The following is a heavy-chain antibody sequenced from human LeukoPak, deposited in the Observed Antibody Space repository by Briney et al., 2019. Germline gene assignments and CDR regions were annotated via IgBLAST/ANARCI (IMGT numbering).Heavy chain of an antibody. CDR3: ARHIAAADDYYYYGMDV. V-gene: IGHV4-34*01. J-gene: IGHJ6*02. CDR2: INHSGST. CDR1: GGSFSGYY. Sequence: KPSETLSLTSAVYGGSFSGYYWSWIRQPPGKGLEWIGEINHSGSTNYNPSLKSRVTISVDTSKNQFSLKLSSVTAADTAVYYCARHIAAADDYYYYGMDVWGQGTTVTVSS. D-gene: IGHD6-13*01.